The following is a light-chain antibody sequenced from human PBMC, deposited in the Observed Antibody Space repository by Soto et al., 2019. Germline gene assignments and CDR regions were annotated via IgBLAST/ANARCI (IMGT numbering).Light chain of an antibody. CDR1: QNISVW. CDR3: QRCDSASPT. CDR2: DAS. V-gene: IGKV1-5*01. J-gene: IGKJ2*01. Sequence: DIQMTQSPSTLSASVGDGVTITCRASQNISVWLAWYPQRPGKAPKFLICDASSLETGVPSRFSGSGSGTEFTLTIRSLQPDDFATYYCQRCDSASPTFGHGTTLDIK.